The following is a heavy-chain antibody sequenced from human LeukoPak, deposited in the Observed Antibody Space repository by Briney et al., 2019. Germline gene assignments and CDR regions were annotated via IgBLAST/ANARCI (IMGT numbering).Heavy chain of an antibody. CDR1: GGTFSSYA. V-gene: IGHV1-69*04. Sequence: SVKVSCKASGGTFSSYAISWVRQAPGQGLEWMGRIIPILGIANYAQKFQGRVTITADKSTSTAYMELSSLRSEDTAVYYCARGDQPPYYGMDVWGQGTKVTVSS. CDR3: ARGDQPPYYGMDV. J-gene: IGHJ6*02. CDR2: IIPILGIA. D-gene: IGHD2-2*01.